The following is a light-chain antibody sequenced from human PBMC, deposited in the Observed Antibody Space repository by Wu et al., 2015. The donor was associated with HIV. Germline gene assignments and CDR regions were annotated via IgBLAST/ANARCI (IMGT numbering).Light chain of an antibody. Sequence: EIVLTQSPGTLSLSPGERATLSCRASQNVSSNFLAWYQQKPGQAPRLLVYGTSSRATGIPDRFSYSGSGTVFFLTISSLEPEDFAVYYCQRFGGSRGSFGPGTKGGDQT. CDR2: GTS. J-gene: IGKJ1*01. V-gene: IGKV3-20*01. CDR3: QRFGGSRGS. CDR1: QNVSSNF.